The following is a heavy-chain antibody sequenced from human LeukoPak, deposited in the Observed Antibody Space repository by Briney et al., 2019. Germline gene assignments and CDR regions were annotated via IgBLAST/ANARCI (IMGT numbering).Heavy chain of an antibody. CDR2: ISWNSGSI. CDR1: GFTFDDYA. CDR3: AKDISPIVVVPEH. D-gene: IGHD2-2*01. Sequence: GGSLRLSCAASGFTFDDYAMHWVRQAPGKGLEWVSGISWNSGSIGYADSVKGRFTISRDNAKSSLYLQMNSLGAEDTALYYCAKDISPIVVVPEHWGQGTLVTVSS. V-gene: IGHV3-9*01. J-gene: IGHJ1*01.